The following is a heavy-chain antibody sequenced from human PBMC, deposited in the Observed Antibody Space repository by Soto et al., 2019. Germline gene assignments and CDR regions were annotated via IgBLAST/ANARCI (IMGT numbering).Heavy chain of an antibody. CDR2: ISGNATST. V-gene: IGHV3-23*01. Sequence: GGSLRLSCAAAGFTFSSFAMNWVRQAPGKGLEWVAVISGNATSTYYADSVKGRFTISRDNSKNTMYLQMNSLRAEDTAVYYCAKKAGIISRYGLDVWGQGTTVTVSS. CDR3: AKKAGIISRYGLDV. CDR1: GFTFSSFA. J-gene: IGHJ6*02.